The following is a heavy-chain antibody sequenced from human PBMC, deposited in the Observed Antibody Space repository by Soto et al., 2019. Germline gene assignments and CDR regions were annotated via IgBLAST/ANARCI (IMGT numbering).Heavy chain of an antibody. CDR2: IIPIFGTA. D-gene: IGHD2-2*01. V-gene: IGHV1-69*12. J-gene: IGHJ6*02. Sequence: QVQLVQSGAEVKKPGSSVKVSCKASGGTFSSYAISWVRQAPGQGLEWMRGIIPIFGTANYAQKFQGRVTITADESTSTAYMELSNLRSEDTAVYYCARGLVRYYYYGMDVWGQGTTVTVSS. CDR3: ARGLVRYYYYGMDV. CDR1: GGTFSSYA.